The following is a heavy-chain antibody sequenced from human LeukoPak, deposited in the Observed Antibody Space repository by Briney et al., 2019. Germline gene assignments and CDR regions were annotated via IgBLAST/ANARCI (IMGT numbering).Heavy chain of an antibody. Sequence: PETLSLTCAVYGGSFSGYYWSWIRQPAGKGLEWIGRIFTSGSTNYNPSLKSRVTMSVDTSKNQLSPKLSSVTAADTAVYYCARDHSILWAFDIWGQGTMVTVSS. D-gene: IGHD2-15*01. V-gene: IGHV4-4*07. CDR1: GGSFSGYY. CDR2: IFTSGST. CDR3: ARDHSILWAFDI. J-gene: IGHJ3*02.